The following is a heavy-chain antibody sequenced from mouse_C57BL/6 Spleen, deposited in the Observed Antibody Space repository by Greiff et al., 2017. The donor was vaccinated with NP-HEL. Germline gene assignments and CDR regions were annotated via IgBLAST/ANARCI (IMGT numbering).Heavy chain of an antibody. V-gene: IGHV1-80*01. CDR2: IYPGDGDT. CDR3: ARRGDYYGSSYKDFDV. D-gene: IGHD1-1*01. Sequence: QVQLQQSGAELVKPGASVKISCKASGYAFSSYWMNWVKQRPGKGLEWIGQIYPGDGDTNYNGKFKGKATLTADKSSSTAYMQLSSLTSEDSAVYFCARRGDYYGSSYKDFDVWGTGTTVTVSS. J-gene: IGHJ1*03. CDR1: GYAFSSYW.